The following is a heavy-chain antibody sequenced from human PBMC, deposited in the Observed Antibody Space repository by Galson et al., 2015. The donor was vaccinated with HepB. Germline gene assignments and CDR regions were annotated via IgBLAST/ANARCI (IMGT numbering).Heavy chain of an antibody. CDR1: GFTFGDYA. V-gene: IGHV3-49*03. CDR2: IRSKPYGGTI. J-gene: IGHJ4*02. D-gene: IGHD2-2*01. CDR3: SRESDCSGTSCSDY. Sequence: SLRLSCATSGFTFGDYAMNWFRQAPGKGLEWVGFIRSKPYGGTIEYAASVKGRFTISRDDSKSSAYLQMNSLRTADTAVYYCSRESDCSGTSCSDYWGQGTLVTVSS.